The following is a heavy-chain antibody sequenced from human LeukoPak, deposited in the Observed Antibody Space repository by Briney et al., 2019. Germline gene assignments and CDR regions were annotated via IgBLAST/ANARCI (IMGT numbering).Heavy chain of an antibody. J-gene: IGHJ4*02. CDR3: ARGGSGWPSYYFDY. D-gene: IGHD6-19*01. CDR2: IKTDGSET. Sequence: GGSLRLSCAASGFSFSNYWMGWVRQAPGKGLACVANIKTDGSETYYVDSVKGRFTISRDNAKNSLYLQMNSLRAEDTALYYCARGGSGWPSYYFDYWGQGTLVTVSS. CDR1: GFSFSNYW. V-gene: IGHV3-7*03.